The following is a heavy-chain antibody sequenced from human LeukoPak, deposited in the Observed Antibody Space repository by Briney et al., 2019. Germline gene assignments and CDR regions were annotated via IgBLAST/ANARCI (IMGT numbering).Heavy chain of an antibody. J-gene: IGHJ4*02. CDR3: ARDLRYFDSTGYYYFDY. CDR1: GFIFSNFG. V-gene: IGHV3-21*01. D-gene: IGHD3-22*01. Sequence: GGSLRRSCAASGFIFSNFGMNWVRQAPGKGLEWVSSITSSSSYIYYADSVKGRFTISRDNAKNSLYLQMNSLRAEDTAVYYCARDLRYFDSTGYYYFDYWGQGTLVTVSS. CDR2: ITSSSSYI.